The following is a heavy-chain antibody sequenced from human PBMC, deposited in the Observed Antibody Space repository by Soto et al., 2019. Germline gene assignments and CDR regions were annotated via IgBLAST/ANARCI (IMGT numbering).Heavy chain of an antibody. CDR3: ASILGYCSGGSCYSGRDDAFDI. V-gene: IGHV1-8*01. CDR1: GYTFTSYD. D-gene: IGHD2-15*01. CDR2: MNPNSGNT. Sequence: ASVKVPCKASGYTFTSYDINWVRQATGQGLEWMGWMNPNSGNTGYAQKFQGRVTMTRNTSISTAYMELSSLRSEDTAVYYCASILGYCSGGSCYSGRDDAFDIWGQGTMVTVSS. J-gene: IGHJ3*02.